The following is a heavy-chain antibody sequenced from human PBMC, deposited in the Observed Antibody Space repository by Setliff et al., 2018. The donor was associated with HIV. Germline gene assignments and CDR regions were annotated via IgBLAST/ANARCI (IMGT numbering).Heavy chain of an antibody. CDR3: ARENRYCSGGSCDWYFDL. V-gene: IGHV3-48*01. CDR2: ISSSSSNI. Sequence: PGGSLRLSCAASGFTFSRYSMNWVRQAPGKGLEWVSYISSSSSNIYYADSVKGRFTISRDNVKNSLYLQMNSLRAEDTAVYYCARENRYCSGGSCDWYFDLWGRGTLVTVSS. CDR1: GFTFSRYS. D-gene: IGHD2-15*01. J-gene: IGHJ2*01.